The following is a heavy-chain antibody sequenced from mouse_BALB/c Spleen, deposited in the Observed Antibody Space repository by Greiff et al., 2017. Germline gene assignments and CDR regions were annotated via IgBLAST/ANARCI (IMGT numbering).Heavy chain of an antibody. J-gene: IGHJ3*01. V-gene: IGHV5-6-4*01. CDR3: TREREAWFAY. Sequence: EVQVVESGGGLVKPGGSLKLSCAASGFTFSSYTMSWVRQTPEKRLEWVATISSGGSYTYYPDSVKGRFTISRDNAKNTLYLQMSSLKSEDTAMYYCTREREAWFAYWGQGTLVTVSA. CDR1: GFTFSSYT. CDR2: ISSGGSYT.